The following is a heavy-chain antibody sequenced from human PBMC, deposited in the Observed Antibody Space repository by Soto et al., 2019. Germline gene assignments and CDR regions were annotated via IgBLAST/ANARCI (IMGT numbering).Heavy chain of an antibody. CDR2: IYYRGST. CDR3: ARQQLLPFYYDLDV. CDR1: GGSISGYY. D-gene: IGHD6-13*01. V-gene: IGHV4-59*01. J-gene: IGHJ6*02. Sequence: SETLSLTCTVSGGSISGYYWSWIRQSPGKGLEYIGYIYYRGSTNYNPSLKSRVTMSVDTSRNQFSLKVNSVTAADTAVYYCARQQLLPFYYDLDVWGPGTKVTVSS.